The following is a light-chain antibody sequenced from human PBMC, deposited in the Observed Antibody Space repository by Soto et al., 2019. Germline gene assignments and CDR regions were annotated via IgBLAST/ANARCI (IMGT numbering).Light chain of an antibody. J-gene: IGKJ1*01. Sequence: IQMTQSPSSLSASFGDRVTITCRASQTINTYLNWYQQTPGKAPKLLIYAAFSLQSGVPSRFSGSGSGTDFTLTISSLHPEDSETYFCQQSYINPPTFGQGTKVDIK. CDR2: AAF. CDR3: QQSYINPPT. V-gene: IGKV1-39*01. CDR1: QTINTY.